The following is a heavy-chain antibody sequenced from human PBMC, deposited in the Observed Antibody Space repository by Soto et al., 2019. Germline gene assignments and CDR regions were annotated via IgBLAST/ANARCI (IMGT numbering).Heavy chain of an antibody. V-gene: IGHV4-39*01. D-gene: IGHD3-10*02. Sequence: QLQLQESGPGLVKPSETLSLACSVSGGSISSNSFYWGWIRQPPGKGLEWIGTTYYTGTTYYNPSLKGRATISVDTSKNQCSLKLSSVTAADTAVYYCATIQGMFLAYWGQRPVVSVSS. CDR3: ATIQGMFLAY. CDR2: TYYTGTT. J-gene: IGHJ4*02. CDR1: GGSISSNSFY.